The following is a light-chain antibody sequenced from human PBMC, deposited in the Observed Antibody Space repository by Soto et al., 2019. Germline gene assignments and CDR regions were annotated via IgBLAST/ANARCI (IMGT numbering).Light chain of an antibody. CDR3: QQANSFPQS. V-gene: IGKV1D-12*01. CDR1: QGIGNW. CDR2: GAS. Sequence: DIQMTQSPSSVSASVGDTVTINSRASQGIGNWLAWYQQKPGKAPKLLIYGASSLQSGVPSRFSGSGSGTDFTLTISSLQPEDFATYYCQQANSFPQSFGQGTRLEIK. J-gene: IGKJ5*01.